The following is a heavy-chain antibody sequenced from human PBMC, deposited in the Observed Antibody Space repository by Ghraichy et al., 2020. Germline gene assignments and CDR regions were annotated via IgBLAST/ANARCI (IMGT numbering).Heavy chain of an antibody. D-gene: IGHD6-19*01. CDR2: ISAYNGNT. CDR3: ARGSSGWYFIHYYYYYGMDV. Sequence: ASVKVSCKASGYTFTSYGISWVLQAPVQGLERMGWISAYNGNTNYAQKLHGRVTMTTYTSTSTAYMELRSLRPDDTAVYYCARGSSGWYFIHYYYYYGMDVWGQGTTVTVSS. V-gene: IGHV1-18*04. CDR1: GYTFTSYG. J-gene: IGHJ6*02.